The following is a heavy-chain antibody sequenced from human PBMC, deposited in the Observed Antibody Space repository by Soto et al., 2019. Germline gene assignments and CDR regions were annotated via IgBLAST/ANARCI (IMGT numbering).Heavy chain of an antibody. CDR2: IYYSGST. Sequence: PSETLSLTCTVSGDSISSYYWSWLRQPPGKGLEWIGYIYYSGSTNYNLSLKSRVTISVDSSKNQFSLKLSSVTAADTAVYYCARLYGDYVGYYYGMDVWGQGTTVTVSS. V-gene: IGHV4-59*08. CDR1: GDSISSYY. J-gene: IGHJ6*02. CDR3: ARLYGDYVGYYYGMDV. D-gene: IGHD4-17*01.